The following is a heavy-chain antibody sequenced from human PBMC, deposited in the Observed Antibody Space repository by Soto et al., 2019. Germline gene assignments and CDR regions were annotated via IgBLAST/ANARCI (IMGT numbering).Heavy chain of an antibody. J-gene: IGHJ3*02. D-gene: IGHD3-9*01. CDR2: IYHSGST. Sequence: PSETLSLNCAVSGYSISSGYYWGWIRQPPGKGLEWIGSIYHSGSTYYNPSLKSRVTISVDTSKNQFSLKLSSVTAADTAVYYCARGDYDILTGYYPLHAFDIWGQGTMVTVSS. V-gene: IGHV4-38-2*01. CDR3: ARGDYDILTGYYPLHAFDI. CDR1: GYSISSGYY.